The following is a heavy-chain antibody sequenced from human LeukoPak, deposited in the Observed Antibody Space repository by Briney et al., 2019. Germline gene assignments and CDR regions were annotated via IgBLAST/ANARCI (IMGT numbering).Heavy chain of an antibody. D-gene: IGHD3-22*01. CDR2: IRYDESYK. CDR1: GFTFSGYG. V-gene: IGHV3-30*02. J-gene: IGHJ4*02. CDR3: ARYGMVYDSSGYYFDY. Sequence: GGSLRLSCAASGFTFSGYGMHWVRQAPGKGLEWVAFIRYDESYKYYADSVKGRFTISRDNSKNTLYLQMNSLRAEDTAVYYCARYGMVYDSSGYYFDYWGQGTLVTVSS.